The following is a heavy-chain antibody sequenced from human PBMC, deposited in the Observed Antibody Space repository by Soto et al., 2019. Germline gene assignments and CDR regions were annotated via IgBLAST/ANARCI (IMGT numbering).Heavy chain of an antibody. Sequence: ELQLLESGGGLVQPGGSLRLSCTASGFPFINYAMTWVRQAPGKGLEWVSTLSSDGDTYYADSVKGRFTVSRDNSKSTLYLQMNSLRGDDTAVYFCAKDRGLLLIFGAVHLDFWGRGTLVTVSS. V-gene: IGHV3-23*01. D-gene: IGHD3-3*01. CDR3: AKDRGLLLIFGAVHLDF. CDR2: LSSDGDT. CDR1: GFPFINYA. J-gene: IGHJ4*02.